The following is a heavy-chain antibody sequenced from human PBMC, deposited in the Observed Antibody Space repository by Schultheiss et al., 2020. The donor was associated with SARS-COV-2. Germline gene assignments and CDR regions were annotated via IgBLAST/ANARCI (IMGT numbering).Heavy chain of an antibody. Sequence: GGSLRLSCAASGFTFSNAWMNWVRQAPGKGLEWVGRIKSKTDGGTTDYAAPVKGRFTISRDDSKNTAYLQMSSLKTEDTAVYYCTRRTTDDSSGFFSYWGQGTLVTVSS. CDR3: TRRTTDDSSGFFSY. CDR2: IKSKTDGGTT. CDR1: GFTFSNAW. D-gene: IGHD3-22*01. V-gene: IGHV3-15*07. J-gene: IGHJ4*02.